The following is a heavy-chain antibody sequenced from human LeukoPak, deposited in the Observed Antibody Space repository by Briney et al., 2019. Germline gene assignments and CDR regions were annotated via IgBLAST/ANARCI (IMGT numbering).Heavy chain of an antibody. J-gene: IGHJ4*02. CDR2: WPDGSNK. V-gene: IGHV3-33*08. D-gene: IGHD5-12*01. CDR3: ARHNHGYDWDY. CDR1: GFTFSSYW. Sequence: GGSLRLSCAASGFTFSSYWMSWVRQAPGKGLVWVAVWPDGSNKYYADSVKGRFTVSRDNSKNTLYLQMNSLRSEDTAVYYCARHNHGYDWDYWGQGTLVTVSS.